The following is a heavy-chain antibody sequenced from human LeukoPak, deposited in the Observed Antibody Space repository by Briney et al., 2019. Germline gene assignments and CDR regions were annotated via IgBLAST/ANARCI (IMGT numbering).Heavy chain of an antibody. D-gene: IGHD6-19*01. CDR2: IKEDGSEK. CDR1: GFTFSSYW. V-gene: IGHV3-7*03. CDR3: AKDRKLGIYSSGCFDY. Sequence: PGGSLRLSCAASGFTFSSYWMSWVRQAPGKGVEWVANIKEDGSEKYYVDTVKGRFTISRDNAKNSLYLQMNSLRAEDMALYYCAKDRKLGIYSSGCFDYWGQGTLVTVSS. J-gene: IGHJ4*02.